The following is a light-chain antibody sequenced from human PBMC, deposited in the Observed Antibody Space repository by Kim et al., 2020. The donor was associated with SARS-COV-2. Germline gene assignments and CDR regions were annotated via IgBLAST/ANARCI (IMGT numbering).Light chain of an antibody. J-gene: IGLJ3*02. CDR3: QSYDSSLSGLV. Sequence: RVTLARPGSRSNSGAGYGVHWYQERPGTAPKPLIYGNAKRPSGVPDRFSGSKSGSSASLAITGLQGEDEADYYCQSYDSSLSGLVFGGGTKVTVL. V-gene: IGLV1-40*01. CDR1: RSNSGAGYG. CDR2: GNA.